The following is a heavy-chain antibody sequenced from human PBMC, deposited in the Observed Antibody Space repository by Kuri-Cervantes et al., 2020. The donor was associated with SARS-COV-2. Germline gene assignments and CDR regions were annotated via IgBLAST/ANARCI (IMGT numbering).Heavy chain of an antibody. V-gene: IGHV4-34*01. Sequence: ESLKISCAVYGGSFSGYYWSWIRQPPGKGLEWIGEINHSGSTNYNPSLKSRVTISVDTSKNQFSLKLSSVTAADTAVYYCARVKGIVLIDWFDPWGQGTLVIVSS. J-gene: IGHJ5*02. D-gene: IGHD2-8*01. CDR1: GGSFSGYY. CDR3: ARVKGIVLIDWFDP. CDR2: INHSGST.